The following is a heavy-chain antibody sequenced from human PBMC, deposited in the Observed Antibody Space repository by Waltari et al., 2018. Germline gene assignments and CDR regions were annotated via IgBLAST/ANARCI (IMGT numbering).Heavy chain of an antibody. V-gene: IGHV1-24*01. CDR1: GYTPTELS. J-gene: IGHJ5*02. CDR3: ATDTRNCSSTSCYSYWFDP. CDR2: FDPEDGET. D-gene: IGHD2-2*01. Sequence: QVQLVQSGAEVKKPGASVKVSCKVSGYTPTELSTHLVRQRPGKGIEWMGGFDPEDGETIYAQKFQGRVTMTEDTSTDTAYMELSSLRSEDTAVYYCATDTRNCSSTSCYSYWFDPWGQGTLVTVSS.